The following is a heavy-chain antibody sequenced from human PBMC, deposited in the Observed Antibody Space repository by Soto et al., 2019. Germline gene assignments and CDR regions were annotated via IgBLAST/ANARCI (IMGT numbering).Heavy chain of an antibody. D-gene: IGHD1-26*01. V-gene: IGHV1-69*06. CDR1: GGTFSNYA. Sequence: QVQLVQSGAEVKKPGSSVKVSCKASGGTFSNYAISWVRQAPGQGLEWMGGIIPIFGTPNYAQKFQGRVTITADKSTRTAYMEVRNLSSDDTAVYYCARGWETVGSTTPFAYWGQGTLVTVSS. J-gene: IGHJ4*02. CDR2: IIPIFGTP. CDR3: ARGWETVGSTTPFAY.